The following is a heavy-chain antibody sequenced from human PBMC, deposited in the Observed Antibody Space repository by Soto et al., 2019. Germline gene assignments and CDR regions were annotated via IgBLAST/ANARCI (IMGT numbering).Heavy chain of an antibody. CDR2: IYYSGST. Sequence: QVQLQESGPGLVKPSQTLSLTCTVSGGSISSGGYYWSWIRQHPGKGLEWIGYIYYSGSTYYNPSLKSRVTISVDTSKNQFSRKLSSVTAADTAVYYCARGSSIAAPFVNYWGQGTLVTVSS. CDR1: GGSISSGGYY. D-gene: IGHD6-6*01. J-gene: IGHJ4*02. V-gene: IGHV4-31*03. CDR3: ARGSSIAAPFVNY.